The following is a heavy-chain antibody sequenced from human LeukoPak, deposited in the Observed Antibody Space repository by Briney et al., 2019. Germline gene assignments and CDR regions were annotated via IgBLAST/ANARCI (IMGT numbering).Heavy chain of an antibody. CDR1: GGSISSYY. Sequence: PSETLSLTCTASGGSISSYYWSWIRQPPGKGLEWIGYIYYSGSTNYNPSLKSRVTISVDTSKNQFSLKLSSVTAADTAVYYCARGGVYCSGGSCYPNYYGMEVWGKGATVTVSS. D-gene: IGHD2-15*01. J-gene: IGHJ6*04. CDR3: ARGGVYCSGGSCYPNYYGMEV. CDR2: IYYSGST. V-gene: IGHV4-59*01.